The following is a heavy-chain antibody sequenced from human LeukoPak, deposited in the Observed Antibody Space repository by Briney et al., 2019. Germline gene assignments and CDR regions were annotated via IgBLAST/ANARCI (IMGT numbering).Heavy chain of an antibody. J-gene: IGHJ4*02. V-gene: IGHV4-4*07. CDR1: GGSISSYY. CDR3: ARHVVGGSYFDFHY. CDR2: IYTSGST. D-gene: IGHD1-26*01. Sequence: SETLSLTCSVSGGSISSYYWSWIRQPAGKGLEWIGRIYTSGSTNYNPSLKSRVTMSVDTSKNQFSLKLSSVTAADTAVYYCARHVVGGSYFDFHYWGQGTLVTVSS.